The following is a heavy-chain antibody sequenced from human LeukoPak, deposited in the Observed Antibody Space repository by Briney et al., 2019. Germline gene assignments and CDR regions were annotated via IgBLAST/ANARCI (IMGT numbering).Heavy chain of an antibody. Sequence: SETLSLTCTVSGGSISSYYWSWIRQLPGKGLEWIGYIYTSGSTNYNPSLKSRVTISVDTSKNQFSLKLSSVTAADTAVYYCARLYDSSGVGWFDPWGQGTLVTVSS. J-gene: IGHJ5*02. CDR1: GGSISSYY. CDR2: IYTSGST. CDR3: ARLYDSSGVGWFDP. D-gene: IGHD3-22*01. V-gene: IGHV4-4*09.